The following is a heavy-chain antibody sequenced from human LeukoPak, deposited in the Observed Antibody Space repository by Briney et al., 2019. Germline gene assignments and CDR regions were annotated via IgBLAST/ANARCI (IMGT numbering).Heavy chain of an antibody. CDR1: GGTFSSYA. Sequence: SVTVSCKASGGTFSSYAISWVRQAPGQGLEWMGGIIPIFGTANYAQKFQGRVTITADESTSTAYMELSSLRSEDTAVYYCARGLRYFDWLGSYYYYYYYMDVWGKGTTVTISS. CDR2: IIPIFGTA. J-gene: IGHJ6*03. D-gene: IGHD3-9*01. CDR3: ARGLRYFDWLGSYYYYYYYMDV. V-gene: IGHV1-69*13.